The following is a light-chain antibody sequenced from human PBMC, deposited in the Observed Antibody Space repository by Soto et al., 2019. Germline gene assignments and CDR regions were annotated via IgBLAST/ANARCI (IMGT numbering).Light chain of an antibody. CDR3: AAWDDSLNGHVV. V-gene: IGLV1-44*01. Sequence: QSVLTQPPSASGTPGQRVTISCSGSSSNIGSNTVNWYHQLPGTAPKLLIYSNNQRPSGVPDRFSGSKSGTSASLAITGLQSEDEADYYCAAWDDSLNGHVVFGGGTKLTV. J-gene: IGLJ2*01. CDR2: SNN. CDR1: SSNIGSNT.